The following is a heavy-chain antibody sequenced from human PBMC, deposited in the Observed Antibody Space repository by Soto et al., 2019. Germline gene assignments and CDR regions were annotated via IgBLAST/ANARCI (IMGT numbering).Heavy chain of an antibody. Sequence: GGSLRLSCVASGSTFDTYGIHWVRQAPGKGLQWVALISYEGSNTYYADSVRGRFTISRDNSKNTLYLQMNTLRPEDTGLYYCARVTPGNNLYYFSGLDFWGQGTSVTVSS. CDR1: GSTFDTYG. CDR3: ARVTPGNNLYYFSGLDF. V-gene: IGHV3-30-3*01. J-gene: IGHJ6*02. CDR2: ISYEGSNT. D-gene: IGHD1-1*01.